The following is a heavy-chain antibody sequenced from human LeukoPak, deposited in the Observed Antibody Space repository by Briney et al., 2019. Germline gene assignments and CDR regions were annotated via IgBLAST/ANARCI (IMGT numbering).Heavy chain of an antibody. CDR2: IIPIFGTA. D-gene: IGHD3-10*01. CDR3: AGGDYYGSGSYYNEDY. Sequence: GASVKVSCKASGGTFSSNAISWVRQAPGQGLEWMGGIIPIFGTANYAQKFQGRVTITADKSTSTAYMELSSLRSEDTAVYYCAGGDYYGSGSYYNEDYWGQGALVTVSS. CDR1: GGTFSSNA. J-gene: IGHJ4*02. V-gene: IGHV1-69*06.